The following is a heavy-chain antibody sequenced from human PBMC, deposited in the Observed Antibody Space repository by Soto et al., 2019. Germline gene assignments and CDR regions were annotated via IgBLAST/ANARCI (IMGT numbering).Heavy chain of an antibody. D-gene: IGHD4-17*01. Sequence: GGSLRLSCAASGFTFSSYWMHWVRQAPGKGLVWVSRINSDGSSTSYADSVKGRFTISRDNAKNTLYLQMNSLRAEDTAVYYCATDPHTYGDYDTDDFDYWGQGTLVTVSS. CDR3: ATDPHTYGDYDTDDFDY. CDR1: GFTFSSYW. CDR2: INSDGSST. V-gene: IGHV3-74*01. J-gene: IGHJ4*02.